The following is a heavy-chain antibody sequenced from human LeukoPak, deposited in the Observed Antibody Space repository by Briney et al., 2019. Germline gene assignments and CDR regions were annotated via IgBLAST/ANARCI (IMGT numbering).Heavy chain of an antibody. Sequence: SETLSLTCTVSGGSISSYYWSWIRQPAGKGLEWIGRIYTSGSTNYNPSLKSRVTMSVDTSKNQFSLKLSSVTAADTAVYYCARGGNYYDSSGYRKVDAFDIWGQGTMVTVSS. D-gene: IGHD3-22*01. CDR2: IYTSGST. J-gene: IGHJ3*02. CDR1: GGSISSYY. CDR3: ARGGNYYDSSGYRKVDAFDI. V-gene: IGHV4-4*07.